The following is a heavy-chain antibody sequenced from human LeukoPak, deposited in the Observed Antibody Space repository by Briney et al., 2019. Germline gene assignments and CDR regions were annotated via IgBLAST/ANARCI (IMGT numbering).Heavy chain of an antibody. CDR3: AKLIPVAGTSPDAFDI. J-gene: IGHJ3*02. D-gene: IGHD6-19*01. CDR1: GFTFSSYA. Sequence: PGGSLRLSCAASGFTFSSYAMSWVRQAPGKGLEWVSAISGSGGSTYYADSVKGRFTISRDNSKNTLYLQMNSLRAEDTAVYYCAKLIPVAGTSPDAFDIWGQGTMVTVSS. CDR2: ISGSGGST. V-gene: IGHV3-23*01.